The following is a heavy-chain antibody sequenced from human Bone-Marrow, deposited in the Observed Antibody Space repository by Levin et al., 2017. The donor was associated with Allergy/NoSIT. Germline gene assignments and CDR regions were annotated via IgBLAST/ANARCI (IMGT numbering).Heavy chain of an antibody. D-gene: IGHD6-13*01. CDR1: GFTFSNSS. J-gene: IGHJ6*02. CDR2: ISDSSSSI. V-gene: IGHV3-48*02. CDR3: ARDCPHLSYSSTWYYYYGMDV. Sequence: GGSLRLSCAASGFTFSNSSMNWVRQAPGKGLEWVSYISDSSSSIFYADSVKGRFTISRDTAKNSLFLQMNSLRDEDTAVYYCARDCPHLSYSSTWYYYYGMDVWGQGTTVTVSS.